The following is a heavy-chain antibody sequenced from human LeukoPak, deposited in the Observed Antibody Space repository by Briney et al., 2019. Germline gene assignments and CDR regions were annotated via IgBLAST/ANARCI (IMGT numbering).Heavy chain of an antibody. D-gene: IGHD3-10*01. CDR3: ASSDGRKNWFDP. J-gene: IGHJ5*02. CDR1: GGTFSSYA. Sequence: SVKVSCKASGGTFSSYAISWVRQAPGQGLEWMGGIIPIFGTANYAQKFQGRVTITRDTSASTAYMELSSLRSEDTAVYYCASSDGRKNWFDPWGQGTLVTVSS. CDR2: IIPIFGTA. V-gene: IGHV1-69*05.